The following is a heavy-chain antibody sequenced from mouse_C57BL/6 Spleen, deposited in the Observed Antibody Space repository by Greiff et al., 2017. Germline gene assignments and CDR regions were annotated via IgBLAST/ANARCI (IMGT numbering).Heavy chain of an antibody. D-gene: IGHD1-1*01. CDR1: GYTFTSYG. V-gene: IGHV1-81*01. Sequence: QVQLQQSGAELARPGASVKLSCKASGYTFTSYGISWVKQRTGQGLEWIGEIYPRSGNTYYDEKFKGKATLTADKSSSTAYMELRSLTSEDSAVYFCARGITTVVADYFDYWGQGTTLTVSS. CDR2: IYPRSGNT. CDR3: ARGITTVVADYFDY. J-gene: IGHJ2*01.